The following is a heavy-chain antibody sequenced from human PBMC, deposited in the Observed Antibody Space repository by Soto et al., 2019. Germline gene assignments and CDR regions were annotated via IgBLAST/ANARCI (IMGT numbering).Heavy chain of an antibody. V-gene: IGHV4-59*08. J-gene: IGHJ4*02. CDR1: RGSISTYY. Sequence: SETLSLTCTVSRGSISTYYWSWIRQPPGKGLECIGYIYYNGNTNYNPSLKSRVTISVDTSKNQFTLNLNSVTAADTAVYYCARHATRSYDYWGQGTLVTVCS. CDR3: ARHATRSYDY. CDR2: IYYNGNT.